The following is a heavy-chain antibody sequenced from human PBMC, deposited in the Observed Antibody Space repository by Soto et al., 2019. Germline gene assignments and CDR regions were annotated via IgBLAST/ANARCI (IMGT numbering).Heavy chain of an antibody. J-gene: IGHJ5*01. D-gene: IGHD3-16*01. Sequence: QVQLVQSGAEVRKPGASVKVSCKASGHTLASYDINWVRQATGQGLEWMGWMTPDSGDTGYAQKFQVRVTMTWDTSITTAYMELSSLRSDDTAVYYCARDPFYGWFDSWGQGTLVTVSS. V-gene: IGHV1-8*01. CDR3: ARDPFYGWFDS. CDR2: MTPDSGDT. CDR1: GHTLASYD.